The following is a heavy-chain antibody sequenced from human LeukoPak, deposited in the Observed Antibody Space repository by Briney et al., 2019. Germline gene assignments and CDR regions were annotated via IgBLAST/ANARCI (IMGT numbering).Heavy chain of an antibody. CDR3: ARGLNWQQLAWFDP. J-gene: IGHJ5*02. CDR2: INHSGST. CDR1: GWSFNCFH. Sequence: SETLSLNCSVYGWSFNCFHWSWLRPPPGQGLEWFGEINHSGSTNYNPFLKSRVTISVDTYKNQLSLKLSSVTAADTAVYYCARGLNWQQLAWFDPWGQGTLVTVSS. D-gene: IGHD6-13*01. V-gene: IGHV4-34*01.